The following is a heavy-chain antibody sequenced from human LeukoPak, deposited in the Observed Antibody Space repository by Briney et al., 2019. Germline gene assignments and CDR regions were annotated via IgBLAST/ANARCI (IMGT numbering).Heavy chain of an antibody. Sequence: SETLSLTCTVSGGSVSNGYYYWSWIRQPPGKGLEWIGYIFHSGSINNNPSLKSRVTISVDTSKNQSSLKLTSVTAADTAVYYCARAPQPTSYGDYGKRYFDLWGRGTLVTVSS. V-gene: IGHV4-61*01. D-gene: IGHD4-17*01. CDR1: GGSVSNGYYY. CDR3: ARAPQPTSYGDYGKRYFDL. J-gene: IGHJ2*01. CDR2: IFHSGSI.